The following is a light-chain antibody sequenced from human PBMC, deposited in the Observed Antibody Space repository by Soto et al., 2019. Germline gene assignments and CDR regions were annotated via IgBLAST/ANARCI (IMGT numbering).Light chain of an antibody. CDR1: KLGDKY. V-gene: IGLV3-1*01. Sequence: SYELTQPPSVSVSPGQTASITCSGDKLGDKYACWYQQKPGQSPVLVIYQDSKRPSGIPERFSGSNSGNTATLTISGTQAMDEADYCCQAWDSSIRVFGTGTKVTVL. J-gene: IGLJ1*01. CDR2: QDS. CDR3: QAWDSSIRV.